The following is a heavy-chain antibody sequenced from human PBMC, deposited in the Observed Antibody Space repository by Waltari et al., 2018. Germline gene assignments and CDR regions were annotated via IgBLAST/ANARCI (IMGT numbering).Heavy chain of an antibody. V-gene: IGHV1-69*01. D-gene: IGHD5-18*01. J-gene: IGHJ5*02. Sequence: QVQLVQSGAEVKKPGSSVKVSCKASGGTFSSYAISWVRQAPGQGLEWMGGIIPIFGTANYAQKCQGRVTITADESTSTAYMELNSLRAEDTAVYYCANDEERGYSYGSWGQGTLVTVSS. CDR3: ANDEERGYSYGS. CDR1: GGTFSSYA. CDR2: IIPIFGTA.